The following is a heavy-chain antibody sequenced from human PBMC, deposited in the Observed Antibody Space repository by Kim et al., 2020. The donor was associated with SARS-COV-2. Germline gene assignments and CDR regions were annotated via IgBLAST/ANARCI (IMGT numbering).Heavy chain of an antibody. V-gene: IGHV3-7*01. J-gene: IGHJ4*02. CDR3: ARERYSSSSGRFDY. D-gene: IGHD6-6*01. CDR2: IKQDGSEK. CDR1: GFTFSSYW. Sequence: GGSLRLSWAASGFTFSSYWMSWVRQAPGKGLEWVANIKQDGSEKYYVDSVKGRFTISRDNAKNSLYLQMNSLRAEDTAVYYCARERYSSSSGRFDYWGQGTLVTVSS.